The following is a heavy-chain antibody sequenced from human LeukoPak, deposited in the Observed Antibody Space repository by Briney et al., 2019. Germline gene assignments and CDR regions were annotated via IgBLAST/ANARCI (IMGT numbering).Heavy chain of an antibody. CDR1: GGSIGSDY. CDR2: IYYTGGT. J-gene: IGHJ4*02. V-gene: IGHV4-59*08. CDR3: AKYGNSGWVIDN. Sequence: PSGTLSLTCTVSGGSIGSDYWTWIRQPPGKGLEYIGYIYYTGGTNYNPSLKSRVTISVDTSKNQFSLKLSSVTAADTAVYFCAKYGNSGWVIDNWGQGTLVTVSS. D-gene: IGHD6-19*01.